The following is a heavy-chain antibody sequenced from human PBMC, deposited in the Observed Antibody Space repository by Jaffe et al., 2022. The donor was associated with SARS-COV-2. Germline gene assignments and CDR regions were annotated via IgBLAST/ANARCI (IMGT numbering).Heavy chain of an antibody. D-gene: IGHD1-7*01. J-gene: IGHJ4*02. V-gene: IGHV4-31*03. CDR1: GGSISTDGYY. CDR3: ARAAVGYNWNFRIDS. Sequence: QVHLQESGPGLVKPSQTLSLTCTVSGGSISTDGYYWSWFRQRPGRGLEWIGYIFFRGMSYYNPSLRSRVTVSVDTSKNQFSLMLSSVTAADTALYYCARAAVGYNWNFRIDSWGQGTLVTVSS. CDR2: IFFRGMS.